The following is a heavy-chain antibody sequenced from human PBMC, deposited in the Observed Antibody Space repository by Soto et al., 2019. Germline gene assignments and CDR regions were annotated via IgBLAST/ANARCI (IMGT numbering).Heavy chain of an antibody. CDR2: TYHSGSS. D-gene: IGHD3-10*01. V-gene: IGHV4-30-2*06. CDR3: ARSRYYDGCRDL. CDR1: GGYIISAGAS. J-gene: IGHJ5*02. Sequence: RSHTCTVSGGYIISAGASWSWKGQSPGKAPEWIGYTYHSGSSYYNPSPQSRVTISVDRSTAQFYLTLTPVTAADTAVYFWARSRYYDGCRDLWGSGPPVT.